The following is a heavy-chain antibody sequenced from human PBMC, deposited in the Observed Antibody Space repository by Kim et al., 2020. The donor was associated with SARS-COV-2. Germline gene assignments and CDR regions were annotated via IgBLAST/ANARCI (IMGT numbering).Heavy chain of an antibody. D-gene: IGHD1-26*01. V-gene: IGHV3-23*03. CDR1: GFTFSSYA. CDR2: IYSGGSST. J-gene: IGHJ4*02. CDR3: AKGHHVGPLDY. Sequence: GGSLRLSCAASGFTFSSYAMSWVRQAPGKGLEWVSVIYSGGSSTYYADSVKGRFTISRDNSKNTLYLQMNSLRAEDTAVYYCAKGHHVGPLDYWGQGTLVTVSS.